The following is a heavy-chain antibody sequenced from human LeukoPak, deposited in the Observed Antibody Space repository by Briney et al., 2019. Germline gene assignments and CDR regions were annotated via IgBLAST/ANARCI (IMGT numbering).Heavy chain of an antibody. D-gene: IGHD3-22*01. J-gene: IGHJ4*02. V-gene: IGHV1-69*13. Sequence: ASVKVSCKASGGTFSSYAISWVRQAPGQGLEWMGGIIPIFGTANYAQKFQGRVTITADESTSTAYMELSSLRSEDTAVYYCARTRDYYDSSGYWDYWGQGTLVTVSS. CDR3: ARTRDYYDSSGYWDY. CDR1: GGTFSSYA. CDR2: IIPIFGTA.